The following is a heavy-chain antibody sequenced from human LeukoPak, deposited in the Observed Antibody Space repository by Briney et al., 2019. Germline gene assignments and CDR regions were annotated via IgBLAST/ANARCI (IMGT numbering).Heavy chain of an antibody. CDR3: AGDRATSYFDY. J-gene: IGHJ4*02. D-gene: IGHD1-26*01. CDR2: IWYDGSNK. Sequence: PGGSLRLSCAASGFTFRSYPMHWVRQAPGKGLEWVAFIWYDGSNKYYTDSVKGRFTISRDNSKNTLYLQMNSLRAEDTAVYYCAGDRATSYFDYWGQGALVTISS. CDR1: GFTFRSYP. V-gene: IGHV3-33*08.